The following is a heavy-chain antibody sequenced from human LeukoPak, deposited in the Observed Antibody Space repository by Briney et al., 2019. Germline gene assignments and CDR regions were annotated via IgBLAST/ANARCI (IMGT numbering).Heavy chain of an antibody. V-gene: IGHV4-38-2*02. D-gene: IGHD3-22*01. Sequence: SETLSLTCTVSGYSISSGYYWGWIRQPPGKGLEWIGSIYHSGSTYYNPSLKSRVTISVDTSKNQFSLKLSSVTAADTAVYYCARRGAKFRDYYDSSGYYNYWGQGTLVTVSS. CDR3: ARRGAKFRDYYDSSGYYNY. CDR2: IYHSGST. CDR1: GYSISSGYY. J-gene: IGHJ4*02.